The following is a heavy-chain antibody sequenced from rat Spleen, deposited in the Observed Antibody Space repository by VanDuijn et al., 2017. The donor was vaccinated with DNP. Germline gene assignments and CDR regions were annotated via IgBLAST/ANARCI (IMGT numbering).Heavy chain of an antibody. D-gene: IGHD4-3*01. CDR1: GFTFSNFY. CDR3: AKNSGYYFDY. Sequence: EVLLVETGGGLVQPGRSLKLSCAASGFTFSNFYMAWVRQAPRKGLEWVASISTAGTNTYYRDSVKGRFTISRDNAKSSLYLQMNSLKSEDTATYYCAKNSGYYFDYWGQGVMVTVSS. CDR2: ISTAGTNT. V-gene: IGHV5-25*01. J-gene: IGHJ2*01.